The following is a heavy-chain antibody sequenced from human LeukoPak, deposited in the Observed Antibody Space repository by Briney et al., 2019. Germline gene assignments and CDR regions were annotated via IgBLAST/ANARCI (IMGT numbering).Heavy chain of an antibody. D-gene: IGHD6-13*01. CDR2: IICSGGST. Sequence: GGSLRLSCAASGFTFSSYAMSWVRPAPGKGLEWGSAIICSGGSTYYADSVKGRFTISRDNSKNTLYLQMNSLSAEDTAVYYCAKDTLSGYSSSWYPYESPGYYFDYWGQGTLVTVSS. V-gene: IGHV3-23*01. CDR3: AKDTLSGYSSSWYPYESPGYYFDY. J-gene: IGHJ4*02. CDR1: GFTFSSYA.